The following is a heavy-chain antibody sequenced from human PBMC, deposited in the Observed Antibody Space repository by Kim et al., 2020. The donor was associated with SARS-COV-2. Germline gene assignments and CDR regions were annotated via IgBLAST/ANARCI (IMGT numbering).Heavy chain of an antibody. J-gene: IGHJ4*02. Sequence: SETLSLICTVSGGSFSIYHWSWIRQPAGKGLEWIGRIHASGSTNYNPSLKSRVTMSVDTSGNQMSLRLSSVTAADTAMYYCARQVAGTDRRFDYWGQGILVTVSS. CDR2: IHASGST. D-gene: IGHD6-19*01. CDR1: GGSFSIYH. CDR3: ARQVAGTDRRFDY. V-gene: IGHV4-4*07.